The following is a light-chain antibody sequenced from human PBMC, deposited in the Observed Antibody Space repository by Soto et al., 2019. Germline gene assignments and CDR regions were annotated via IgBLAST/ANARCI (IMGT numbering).Light chain of an antibody. CDR3: SSYTTSSTRV. Sequence: QSALTQPASVSGSPGQSITISCTGTSSDVGGYHYVSWYQQHPGKAPKLMIYEVSNRPSGVSNRFSGSKSGNTASLTISGLQAEDEADYYCSSYTTSSTRVFGGGTHLTLL. CDR2: EVS. CDR1: SSDVGGYHY. J-gene: IGLJ3*02. V-gene: IGLV2-14*01.